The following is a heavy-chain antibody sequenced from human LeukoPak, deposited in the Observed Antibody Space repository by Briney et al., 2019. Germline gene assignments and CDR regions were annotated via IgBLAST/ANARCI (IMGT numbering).Heavy chain of an antibody. CDR3: ATGSHYFDY. V-gene: IGHV4-59*08. Sequence: SETLSLTCTVSGASISSFCWNWIRQPPGKGLEWIGYIYYSGSTKYNPSLKSRATISEDTSKNQFSLKLSSVTAADTAVYYCATGSHYFDYWGQGTLVTVSS. CDR1: GASISSFC. D-gene: IGHD1-26*01. J-gene: IGHJ4*02. CDR2: IYYSGST.